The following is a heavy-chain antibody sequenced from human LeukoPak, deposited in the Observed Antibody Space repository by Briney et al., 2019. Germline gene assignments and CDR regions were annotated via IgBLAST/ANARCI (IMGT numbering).Heavy chain of an antibody. CDR1: GGTFSSYA. D-gene: IGHD6-13*01. V-gene: IGHV1-69*06. CDR3: ARDLPGIAAAGTIIGWFDP. Sequence: ASVKVSCKASGGTFSSYAISWVRQAPGQGLEWMGGIIPIFGTANYAQKFQGRVTITADKSTSTAYMELSSLRSEDTAVYYCARDLPGIAAAGTIIGWFDPWGQGTLVTVSS. CDR2: IIPIFGTA. J-gene: IGHJ5*02.